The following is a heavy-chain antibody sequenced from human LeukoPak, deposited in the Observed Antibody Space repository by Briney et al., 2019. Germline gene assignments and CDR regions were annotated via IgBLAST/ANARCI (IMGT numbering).Heavy chain of an antibody. Sequence: SETLSLTCAVYGESFSGYFWSWLRQPPGKGLEWIGEINHSGSTNYNPSLKSRVTISVDTSKNQFFLKLTSVTAADTAVYYCARSLVGATDFDYWGQGTLVTVSS. V-gene: IGHV4-34*01. CDR3: ARSLVGATDFDY. D-gene: IGHD1-26*01. J-gene: IGHJ4*02. CDR1: GESFSGYF. CDR2: INHSGST.